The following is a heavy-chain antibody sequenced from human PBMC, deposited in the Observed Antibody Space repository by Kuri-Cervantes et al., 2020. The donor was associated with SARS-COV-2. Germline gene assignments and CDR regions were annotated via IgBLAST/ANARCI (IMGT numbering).Heavy chain of an antibody. Sequence: GESLKISCAASGFSFSTYGMQWVRQAPGKGLEWVAVISYDTRNKYYADSVKGRFTISRDNSKNTLYLQVNSLRAEDTAVYYCAKIPFYDSSGYYSNYWGQGTLVTVSS. D-gene: IGHD3-22*01. CDR1: GFSFSTYG. CDR3: AKIPFYDSSGYYSNY. J-gene: IGHJ4*02. CDR2: ISYDTRNK. V-gene: IGHV3-30*18.